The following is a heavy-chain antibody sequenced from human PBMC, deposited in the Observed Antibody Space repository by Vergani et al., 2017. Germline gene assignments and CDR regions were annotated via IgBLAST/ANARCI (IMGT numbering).Heavy chain of an antibody. CDR3: AAVGQGSCYWSVGYYDGIDV. CDR1: GFTFSSYA. J-gene: IGHJ6*02. Sequence: EVKLLESGGGLVQPGGSLRLSCAASGFTFSSYAMSWVRQAPGKGLEWVSAISGSGGSTSYADSVKGRFTISRDNSKNTLYLQMNSLRAEDTAVYYCAAVGQGSCYWSVGYYDGIDVWGQ. V-gene: IGHV3-23*01. CDR2: ISGSGGST. D-gene: IGHD2-15*01.